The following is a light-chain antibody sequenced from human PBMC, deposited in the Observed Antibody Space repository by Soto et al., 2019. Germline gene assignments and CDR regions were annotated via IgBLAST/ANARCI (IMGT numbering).Light chain of an antibody. J-gene: IGLJ1*01. CDR3: CFFTGTASKYV. Sequence: QSALTQPASVSGSPGQSISFSCAGSNSDVGSSVYVYWYRQHPGKAPQLIIYEVNKRPSGVSNRFSGTKSGNTASLTISGLQPDDEADYYCCFFTGTASKYVFGPGTKLTVL. V-gene: IGLV2-14*01. CDR1: NSDVGSSVY. CDR2: EVN.